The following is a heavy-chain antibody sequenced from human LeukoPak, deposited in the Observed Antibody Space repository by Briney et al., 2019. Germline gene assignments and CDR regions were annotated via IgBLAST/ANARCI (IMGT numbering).Heavy chain of an antibody. CDR1: GFTFSSYA. D-gene: IGHD1-1*01. J-gene: IGHJ5*02. Sequence: PGGSLRLSCAASGFTFSSYAMHWVRQAPGKGLEWVAVISYDGSNKYYADSVKGRFTISGDNSKNTLYLQMNSLRAEDTAVYYCRGVGTTAEAWGQGTLVTVSS. V-gene: IGHV3-30*04. CDR3: RGVGTTAEA. CDR2: ISYDGSNK.